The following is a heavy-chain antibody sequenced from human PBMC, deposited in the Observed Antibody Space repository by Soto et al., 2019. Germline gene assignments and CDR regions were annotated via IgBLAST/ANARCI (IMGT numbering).Heavy chain of an antibody. CDR2: IHYSGATP. J-gene: IGHJ4*02. Sequence: ASVKVSCKASGYTFTNYYMHWVRQAPGQGLEWMGVIHYSGATPTYAQKFQGRVTMARDTSTSTVYVELSSLTSEDTAVYYCARGGQDLATIGSFDYRGQGTLVTVSS. CDR1: GYTFTNYY. D-gene: IGHD3-16*01. V-gene: IGHV1-46*01. CDR3: ARGGQDLATIGSFDY.